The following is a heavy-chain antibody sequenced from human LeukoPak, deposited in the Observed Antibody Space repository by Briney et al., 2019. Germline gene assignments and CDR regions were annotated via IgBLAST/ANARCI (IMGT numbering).Heavy chain of an antibody. CDR3: ARNRSEPLGNGGSFDY. CDR1: GYSISSGDY. Sequence: SETLSLTRAVSGYSISSGDYWGWIRQPPGKGLEWIGSIFNSGSTYYNPSLKSRVTISADTSKRHFSLKLSSVTAADTAVYYCARNRSEPLGNGGSFDYWGQGTLVTVSS. V-gene: IGHV4-38-2*01. CDR2: IFNSGST. J-gene: IGHJ4*02. D-gene: IGHD3-16*01.